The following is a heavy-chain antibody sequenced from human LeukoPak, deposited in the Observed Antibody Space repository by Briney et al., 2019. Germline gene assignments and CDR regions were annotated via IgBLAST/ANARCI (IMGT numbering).Heavy chain of an antibody. D-gene: IGHD6-13*01. V-gene: IGHV3-74*01. J-gene: IGHJ4*02. Sequence: PGGSLRLSCVASGFTFSSFWMHWVRQAPGKGLVWVSRINSDGSSTTYADSVKGRFTISRDNAKNTLFLQMNSLRAEDTAVYYCATLGAAGLIDYWGQGTLVTVSS. CDR1: GFTFSSFW. CDR2: INSDGSST. CDR3: ATLGAAGLIDY.